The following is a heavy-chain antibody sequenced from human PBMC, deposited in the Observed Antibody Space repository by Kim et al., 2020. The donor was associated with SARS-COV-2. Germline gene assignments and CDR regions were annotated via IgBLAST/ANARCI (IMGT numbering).Heavy chain of an antibody. D-gene: IGHD3-16*01. CDR3: ARAQIRGYYYYRIDV. CDR1: GRSISSGGYY. V-gene: IGHV4-31*03. J-gene: IGHJ6*01. CDR2: IYYSGST. Sequence: SETLSLTCTVSGRSISSGGYYWSWIRQHPGKGLEWIGYIYYSGSTYYNPSLKSRVTIPVDTSKHQFSLKLRSLTAADTAVFYCARAQIRGYYYYRIDVWG.